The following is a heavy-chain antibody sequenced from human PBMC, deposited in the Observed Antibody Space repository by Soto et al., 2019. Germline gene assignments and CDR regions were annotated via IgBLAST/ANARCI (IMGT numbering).Heavy chain of an antibody. J-gene: IGHJ4*02. V-gene: IGHV4-39*01. CDR2: IYYSGST. D-gene: IGHD5-12*01. CDR3: ARQSPDIVATFFDY. Sequence: QLQLQESGPGLVKPSETLSLTCTVSGGSISSSSYYWGWIRQPPGKGLEWIGSIYYSGSTYYNPSLKIRVTISVDTSKNQFSLKLSSVTAADTAVYYCARQSPDIVATFFDYWGQGTLVTVSS. CDR1: GGSISSSSYY.